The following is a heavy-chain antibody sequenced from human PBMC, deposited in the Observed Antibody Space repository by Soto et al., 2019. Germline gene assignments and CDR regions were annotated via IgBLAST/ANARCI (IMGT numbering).Heavy chain of an antibody. D-gene: IGHD6-13*01. CDR2: IYSGGTT. J-gene: IGHJ4*02. Sequence: GGSLRLSCAASGLTVSNNYMSWVRQAPGKGLEWVSIIYSGGTTYYEDSAKGRLTISRDNSKNTPQLQMNNFKAEEPAPYYCTTSSSRRGSGYWGQGTLVTVSS. CDR1: GLTVSNNY. CDR3: TTSSSRRGSGY. V-gene: IGHV3-66*01.